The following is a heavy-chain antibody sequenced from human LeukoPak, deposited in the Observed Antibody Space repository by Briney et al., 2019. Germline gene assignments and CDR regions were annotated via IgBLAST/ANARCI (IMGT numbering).Heavy chain of an antibody. D-gene: IGHD6-13*01. J-gene: IGHJ4*02. CDR2: ISYDGSNK. V-gene: IGHV3-30*17. CDR1: GFTFSSYA. Sequence: GGSLRLSCAASGFTFSSYAMHWVRQAPGKGLEWVAVISYDGSNKYYVDSVKGRFTISRDNSKNTLYLQMNSLRAEDTAVYYCARDLGEGSSWSIIDYWGQGTLVTVSS. CDR3: ARDLGEGSSWSIIDY.